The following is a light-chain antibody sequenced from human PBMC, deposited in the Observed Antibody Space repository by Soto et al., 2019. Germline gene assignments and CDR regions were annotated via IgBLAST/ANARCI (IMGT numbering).Light chain of an antibody. V-gene: IGKV1-17*03. J-gene: IGKJ1*01. CDR3: LQHNNYPWT. CDR1: QGIRYY. Sequence: DIQMTQSPSAMSTSVGDRVTITCRASQGIRYYLAWFQQRPGKVPKRLIYAASSLESVVPSRFSGSGSGTEFTLPISSLQHAAFATYYCLQHNNYPWTFGQGTQVEIK. CDR2: AAS.